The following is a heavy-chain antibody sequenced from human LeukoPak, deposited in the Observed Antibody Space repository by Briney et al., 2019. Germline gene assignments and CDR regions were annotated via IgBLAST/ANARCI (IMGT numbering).Heavy chain of an antibody. J-gene: IGHJ6*02. CDR1: GFTFTDYS. D-gene: IGHD2-2*01. CDR3: VKERPSETCMPMDT. CDR2: LGRSGENR. V-gene: IGHV3-23*01. Sequence: GGSLRLSCAASGFTFTDYSMSWVRQAPGKGLEWVSGLGRSGENRYYATSVRGRFSISRDNSKGTVNLQMNSLRAEDTAIYYCVKERPSETCMPMDTWGQRTTVTVSS.